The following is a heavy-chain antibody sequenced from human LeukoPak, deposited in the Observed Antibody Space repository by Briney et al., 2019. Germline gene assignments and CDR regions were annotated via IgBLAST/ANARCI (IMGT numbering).Heavy chain of an antibody. V-gene: IGHV4-59*08. CDR1: GGSISSYY. CDR2: IYYSGST. D-gene: IGHD2-15*01. J-gene: IGHJ5*01. Sequence: PSETLSLTCTVSGGSISSYYWSWIRQPPGKGLESIGYIYYSGSTYYNPSLKSRVTISVDTSKNQFSLKLSSVTAADTAVYYCARRGAANCFDPWGKGTTVTISS. CDR3: ARRGAANCFDP.